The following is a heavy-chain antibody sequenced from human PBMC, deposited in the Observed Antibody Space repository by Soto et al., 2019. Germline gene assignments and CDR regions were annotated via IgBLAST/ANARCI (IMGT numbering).Heavy chain of an antibody. CDR1: GGSISISDYY. Sequence: SGTLSLTCTFSGGSISISDYYWSWIRQPPGKGLEWIGYIYYSGSTYYNPSLKSRVTISVDTSKNQFSLKLSSVTAADTAVYYCARAGDSLATIFGVVHDWFWFDLWGQGTLVTVSS. V-gene: IGHV4-30-4*01. J-gene: IGHJ5*02. CDR3: ARAGDSLATIFGVVHDWFWFDL. CDR2: IYYSGST. D-gene: IGHD3-3*01.